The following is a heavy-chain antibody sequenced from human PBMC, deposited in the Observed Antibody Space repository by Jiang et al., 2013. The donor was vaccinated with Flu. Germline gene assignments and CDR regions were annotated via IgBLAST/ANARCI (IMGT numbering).Heavy chain of an antibody. Sequence: GAEVKKPGASVKVSCKASGYTFTSYYMHWVRQAPGQGLEWMGIINPSGGSTSYAQKFQGRVTMTRDTSTSTVYMELSSLRSEDTAVYYCARGLETVDTAMVGFDPWGQGTLVTVSS. CDR1: GYTFTSYY. CDR2: INPSGGST. D-gene: IGHD5-18*01. J-gene: IGHJ5*02. CDR3: ARGLETVDTAMVGFDP. V-gene: IGHV1-46*01.